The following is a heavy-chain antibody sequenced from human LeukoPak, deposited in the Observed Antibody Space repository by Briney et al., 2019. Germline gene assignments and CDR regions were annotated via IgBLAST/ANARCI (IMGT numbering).Heavy chain of an antibody. CDR3: ARRASMITFGGVIAHNDY. J-gene: IGHJ4*02. CDR2: IYPGDSDT. Sequence: GASVKVSCKASGYSFTSYWIGWVRQMPGKGLEWMGIIYPGDSDTRYSPSFQGQVTISADKSISTAYLQWSSLKASDTAMYYCARRASMITFGGVIAHNDYWGQGTLVTVSS. D-gene: IGHD3-16*02. V-gene: IGHV5-51*01. CDR1: GYSFTSYW.